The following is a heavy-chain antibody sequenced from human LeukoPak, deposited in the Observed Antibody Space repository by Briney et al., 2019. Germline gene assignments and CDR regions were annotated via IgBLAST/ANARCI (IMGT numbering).Heavy chain of an antibody. V-gene: IGHV1-46*01. CDR2: INPSGGST. Sequence: ASVKVSCKASGYTFTSYYMHWVRQAPGQGLELMGIINPSGGSTSYAQKFQGRVTMTRDTPTSTVYMELGSLRSEDTAVYYCACSFDTIFGVVAGNYFDYWGQGTLVTVSS. CDR1: GYTFTSYY. J-gene: IGHJ4*02. D-gene: IGHD3-3*01. CDR3: ACSFDTIFGVVAGNYFDY.